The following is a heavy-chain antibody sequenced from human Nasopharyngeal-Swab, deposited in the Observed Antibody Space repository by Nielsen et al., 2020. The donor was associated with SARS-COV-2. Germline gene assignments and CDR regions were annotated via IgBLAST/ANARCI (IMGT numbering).Heavy chain of an antibody. D-gene: IGHD5-18*01. CDR2: INPNSGGT. CDR1: GYTFTGYY. Sequence: ASVKVSCKASGYTFTGYYLPWVRQAPGQGLEWTGWINPNSGGTNYAQKFQGRVTMTRDTSISTAYMELSRLRSDDTAVYYCARGGQIQLWFGDWGQGTLVTVSS. CDR3: ARGGQIQLWFGD. V-gene: IGHV1-2*02. J-gene: IGHJ4*02.